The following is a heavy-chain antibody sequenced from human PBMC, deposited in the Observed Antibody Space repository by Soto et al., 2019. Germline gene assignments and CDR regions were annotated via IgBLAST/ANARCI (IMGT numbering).Heavy chain of an antibody. CDR2: ISYDGSNK. D-gene: IGHD4-17*01. J-gene: IGHJ6*03. Sequence: PRLSCAASGFTFSSYVMHWVRQAPGKGLEWVAVISYDGSNKYYADSVKGRFTISRDNSKNTLYLQMNSLRAEDTAVYYCAKAPYGDYGYYYYYYMDVWGKGTTVTVSS. V-gene: IGHV3-30*18. CDR1: GFTFSSYV. CDR3: AKAPYGDYGYYYYYYMDV.